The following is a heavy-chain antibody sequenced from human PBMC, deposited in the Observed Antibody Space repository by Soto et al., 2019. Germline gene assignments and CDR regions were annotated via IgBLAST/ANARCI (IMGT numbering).Heavy chain of an antibody. J-gene: IGHJ5*02. CDR2: IIPIFGTA. D-gene: IGHD6-19*01. CDR3: ARGSSGFNWFDP. CDR1: GGTFSSYA. Sequence: SVKVSCKASGGTFSSYAISWVRQAPGQGLEWMGGIIPIFGTANYAQKFQGRVTITADESTSTAYMELSSLRSEDTAVYYCARGSSGFNWFDPWGQGTLVTVSS. V-gene: IGHV1-69*13.